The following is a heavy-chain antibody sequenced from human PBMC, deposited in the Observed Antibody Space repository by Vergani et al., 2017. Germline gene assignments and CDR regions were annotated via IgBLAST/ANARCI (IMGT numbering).Heavy chain of an antibody. D-gene: IGHD6-13*01. J-gene: IGHJ4*02. V-gene: IGHV4-39*01. CDR2: IYYSGST. Sequence: QLQLQESGPGLVKPSETLSLTCTVSGGSISSSSYYWGWIRHPPGKGLEWIGIIYYSGSTYYNPSLKSRVTISVDTSKNQFSLKLSSVTAADTAVYYCARHNYIAAALDYWGQGTLVTVSS. CDR3: ARHNYIAAALDY. CDR1: GGSISSSSYY.